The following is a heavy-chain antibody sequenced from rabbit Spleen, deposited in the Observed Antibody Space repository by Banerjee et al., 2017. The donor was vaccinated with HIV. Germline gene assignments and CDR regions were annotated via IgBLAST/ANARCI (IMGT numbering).Heavy chain of an antibody. CDR3: ARSILYDYFNL. Sequence: QSLEESGVDLVKHGASLTLTCTASGFSFSSGYWICWVSQAPGKGLEWIACIATGANNTNYASWAKDRFTISKTTSTTVTLQMTSLTAADTATYFCARSILYDYFNLWGPGTLVTVS. V-gene: IGHV1S40*01. CDR2: IATGANNT. J-gene: IGHJ4*01. D-gene: IGHD4-1*01. CDR1: GFSFSSGYW.